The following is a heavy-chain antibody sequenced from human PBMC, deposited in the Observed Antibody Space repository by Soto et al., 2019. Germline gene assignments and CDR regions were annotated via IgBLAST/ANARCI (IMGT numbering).Heavy chain of an antibody. CDR3: ARVLENDFWSGYLNTENWFDP. V-gene: IGHV4-4*02. D-gene: IGHD3-3*01. Sequence: VQLVESGGGLVKPGGSLRLSCAASGGSISSSNWWSWVRQPPGKGLEWIGEIYHSGSTNYNPSLKSRVTISVDKSKNQFSLKLSSVTAADTAVYYCARVLENDFWSGYLNTENWFDPWGQGTLVTVSS. J-gene: IGHJ5*02. CDR1: GGSISSSNW. CDR2: IYHSGST.